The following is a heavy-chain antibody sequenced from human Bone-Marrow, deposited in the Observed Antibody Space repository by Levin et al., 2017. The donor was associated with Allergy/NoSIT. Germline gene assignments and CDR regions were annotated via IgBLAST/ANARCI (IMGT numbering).Heavy chain of an antibody. CDR1: GFTFSNYA. CDR3: AKNCYGSGSYDRDICFDY. CDR2: ISYDGSKQ. V-gene: IGHV3-30-3*02. Sequence: GGSLRLSCAASGFTFSNYAMHWVRQAPGKGLEWVAVISYDGSKQYYADSVKGRFIISRDNSKNTLYLQMNSLRAEDTAVYYCAKNCYGSGSYDRDICFDYWGQGTLVTVSS. D-gene: IGHD3-10*01. J-gene: IGHJ4*02.